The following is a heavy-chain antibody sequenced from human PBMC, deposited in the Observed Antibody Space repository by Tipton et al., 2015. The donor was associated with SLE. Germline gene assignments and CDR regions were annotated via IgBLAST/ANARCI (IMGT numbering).Heavy chain of an antibody. CDR1: GGPIDNFY. J-gene: IGHJ5*02. D-gene: IGHD3-22*01. CDR2: VYYSGTT. V-gene: IGHV4-59*01. Sequence: TLSLTCTVSGGPIDNFYCSWIRQPPGKGLEWIGYVYYSGTTNYNPSLKSRVTISVDTSKNQFSLKLSSVTAADTAVYYCARDSSGGYNWFDPWGQGTLVTVSS. CDR3: ARDSSGGYNWFDP.